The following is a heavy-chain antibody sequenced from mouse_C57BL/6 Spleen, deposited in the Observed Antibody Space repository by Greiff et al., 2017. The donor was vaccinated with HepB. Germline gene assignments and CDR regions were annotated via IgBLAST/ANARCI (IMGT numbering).Heavy chain of an antibody. CDR1: GYTFTSYW. V-gene: IGHV1-59*01. CDR2: IDPSDSYT. D-gene: IGHD2-1*01. Sequence: QVQLQQPGAELVRPGTSVKLSCKASGYTFTSYWMHWVKQRPGHGLEWIGVIDPSDSYTNYNQKFKGKATLTVDTSSSTAYMQLSSLTSADSAVYYGARSEYGKSYYALDYWGQGTSLTVSS. J-gene: IGHJ4*01. CDR3: ARSEYGKSYYALDY.